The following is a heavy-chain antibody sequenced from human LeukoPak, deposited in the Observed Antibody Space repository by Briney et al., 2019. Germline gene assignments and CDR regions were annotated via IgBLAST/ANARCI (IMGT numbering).Heavy chain of an antibody. V-gene: IGHV1-18*01. J-gene: IGHJ3*02. D-gene: IGHD4-23*01. Sequence: GASATVSCKASGSTFTNYGISWVRQAPGQGLEWMGWVSVYNGNTRYAQNLQGRATMTTDTSTSTAYMELRSLRSDDTAVYYCARGLDYGGNTLVLSASDMWGQGTMVTVSS. CDR1: GSTFTNYG. CDR3: ARGLDYGGNTLVLSASDM. CDR2: VSVYNGNT.